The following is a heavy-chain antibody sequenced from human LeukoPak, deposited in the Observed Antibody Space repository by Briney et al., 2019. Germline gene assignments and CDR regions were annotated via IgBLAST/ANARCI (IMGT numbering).Heavy chain of an antibody. Sequence: GGSLRLSCAASGFTFGDYYMTWIRQTPGKGLEWVSYINFRSSKIYYADSVMGRFTISRDDAKNSLYLQMDSLRAEDTAVYYCARAIYCDGDCPFDYWGQGTLVIVSS. D-gene: IGHD2-21*02. CDR2: INFRSSKI. V-gene: IGHV3-11*01. CDR1: GFTFGDYY. CDR3: ARAIYCDGDCPFDY. J-gene: IGHJ4*02.